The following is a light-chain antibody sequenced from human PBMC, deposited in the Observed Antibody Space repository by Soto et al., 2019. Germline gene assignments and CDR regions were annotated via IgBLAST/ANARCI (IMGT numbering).Light chain of an antibody. CDR2: DAS. J-gene: IGKJ1*01. CDR1: QSVSSN. V-gene: IGKV3-15*01. Sequence: EIVLTQSPATLSVSPGERATLSCRASQSVSSNLAWYQQKRGQAPRLLIYDASTRVTGIPARFSGSGSGTEFTLTISSLQSEDFAVYYCQQYNNWPRTFGQGTKVEIK. CDR3: QQYNNWPRT.